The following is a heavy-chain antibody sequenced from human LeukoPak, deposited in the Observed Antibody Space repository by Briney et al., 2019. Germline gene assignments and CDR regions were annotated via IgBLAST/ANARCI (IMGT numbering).Heavy chain of an antibody. D-gene: IGHD3-16*02. CDR2: INHSGST. J-gene: IGHJ4*02. V-gene: IGHV4-34*01. Sequence: NPSETLSLTCAVYGGSFSGYYWSWIRQPPGKGLEWIGEINHSGSTNYNPSLKSRVTISVDTSKNQFSLKLSSVTAADTAVYYCARGVYYDYVWGSYRYATYFDYWGQGTLVTVSS. CDR3: ARGVYYDYVWGSYRYATYFDY. CDR1: GGSFSGYY.